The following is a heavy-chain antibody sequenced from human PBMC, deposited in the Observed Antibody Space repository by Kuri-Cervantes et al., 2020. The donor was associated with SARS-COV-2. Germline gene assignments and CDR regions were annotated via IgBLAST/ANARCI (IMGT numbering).Heavy chain of an antibody. CDR1: GGSISSSSYY. J-gene: IGHJ6*03. CDR2: IYYSGST. D-gene: IGHD3-10*01. V-gene: IGHV4-39*07. Sequence: GSLRLSCTVSGGSISSSSYYWCWIRQPPGKGLEWIGSIYYSGSTYYNPSLKSRVTISVDTSKNQFSLKLSSVTAADTAVYYCARVDRAKSMVRGVRVFYYYYMDVWGKGTTVTVSS. CDR3: ARVDRAKSMVRGVRVFYYYYMDV.